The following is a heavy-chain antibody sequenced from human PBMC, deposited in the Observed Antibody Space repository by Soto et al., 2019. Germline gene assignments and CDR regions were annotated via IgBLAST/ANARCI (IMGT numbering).Heavy chain of an antibody. CDR3: ARTTVVTPYGWFDP. V-gene: IGHV1-69*13. CDR2: IIPIFGTA. CDR1: GGTFSSYA. J-gene: IGHJ5*02. Sequence: SVKVSCKASGGTFSSYAISWVRQALGQGLEWMGGIIPIFGTANYAQKFQGRVTITADESTSTAYMELSSLRSEDTAVYYCARTTVVTPYGWFDPWGQGTLVTVSS. D-gene: IGHD4-17*01.